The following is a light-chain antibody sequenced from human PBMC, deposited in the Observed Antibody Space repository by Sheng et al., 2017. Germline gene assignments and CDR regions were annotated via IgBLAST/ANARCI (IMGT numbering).Light chain of an antibody. Sequence: AIQMTQSPSSLSASVGDRVTLTCRASQDIRNDFAWYQQKPGKAPKLLIYAASNLQSGVPSRFSGTRSGTDFTLTISSLQPEDFATYYCLQDYDYPHTFGQGTKLEIK. J-gene: IGKJ2*01. V-gene: IGKV1-6*01. CDR2: AAS. CDR3: LQDYDYPHT. CDR1: QDIRND.